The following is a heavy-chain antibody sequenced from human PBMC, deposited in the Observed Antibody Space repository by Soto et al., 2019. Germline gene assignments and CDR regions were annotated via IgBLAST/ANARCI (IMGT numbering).Heavy chain of an antibody. CDR3: AREGIIAVAPGGWFDP. CDR2: INAGNGNT. J-gene: IGHJ5*02. Sequence: RASVKVSCKASGYTFTSYAMHWVRQAPGQRLEWMGWINAGNGNTKYSQKFQGRVTITRDTSASTAYMELSSLRSEDTAVYYCAREGIIAVAPGGWFDPGAREPWSPSPQ. CDR1: GYTFTSYA. D-gene: IGHD6-19*01. V-gene: IGHV1-3*01.